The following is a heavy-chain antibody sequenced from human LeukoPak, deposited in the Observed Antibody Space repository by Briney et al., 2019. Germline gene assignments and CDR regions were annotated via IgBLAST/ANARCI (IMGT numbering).Heavy chain of an antibody. J-gene: IGHJ4*02. CDR2: IKQDGSEK. CDR1: GFTFSTYW. Sequence: GGSLRLSCAASGFTFSTYWMSWVRQAPGKGLEWVANIKQDGSEKYYVDSVKGRFTISRDNAKNSLYLQMNTLRPEDTAVYYCARERQNKDFWSGGDYWGQGTLVAVSS. V-gene: IGHV3-7*01. D-gene: IGHD3-3*01. CDR3: ARERQNKDFWSGGDY.